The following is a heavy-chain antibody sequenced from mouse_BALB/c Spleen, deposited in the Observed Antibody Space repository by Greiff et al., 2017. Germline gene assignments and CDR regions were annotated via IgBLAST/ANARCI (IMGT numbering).Heavy chain of an antibody. CDR3: AVRFAY. J-gene: IGHJ3*01. CDR2: IDPANGNT. CDR1: GFNIKDTY. Sequence: EVKLMESGAELVKPGASVKLSCTASGFNIKDTYMHWVKQRPEQGLEWIGRIDPANGNTKYDPKFQGKATITADTSSNTAYLQLSSLTSEDTAVYYCAVRFAYWGQGTLVTVSA. V-gene: IGHV14-3*02.